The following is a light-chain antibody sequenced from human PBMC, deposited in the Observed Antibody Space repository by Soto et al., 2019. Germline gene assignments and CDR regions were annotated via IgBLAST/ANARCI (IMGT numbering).Light chain of an antibody. Sequence: QSALTQPVSVSGSPGQSITISCTGTSSDVGSYNLVSWYQLHPGKAPKLMIYEGSKRPSGVSNRFSGSKSGNTASLTISGLQAEDEADYYCCSYAGGSTYVVFGGGTKLTVL. CDR2: EGS. CDR3: CSYAGGSTYVV. CDR1: SSDVGSYNL. V-gene: IGLV2-23*01. J-gene: IGLJ2*01.